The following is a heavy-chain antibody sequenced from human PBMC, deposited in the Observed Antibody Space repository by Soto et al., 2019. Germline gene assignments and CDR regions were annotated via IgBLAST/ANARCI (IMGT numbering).Heavy chain of an antibody. J-gene: IGHJ4*02. D-gene: IGHD6-13*01. V-gene: IGHV3-23*01. CDR2: ISGSGGST. CDR3: ARGFSAGKGSTPDF. Sequence: PGGSLRLSCAASGFTFSSFAMSWVRQALGKGLDWVSAISGSGGSTYSADSVKGRFTISRDNSKNTLYLQMSSLRAEDTAVYYCARGFSAGKGSTPDFWGQGSLVTVSS. CDR1: GFTFSSFA.